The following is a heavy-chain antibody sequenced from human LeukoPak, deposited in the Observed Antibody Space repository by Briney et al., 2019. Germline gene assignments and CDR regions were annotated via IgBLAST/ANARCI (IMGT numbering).Heavy chain of an antibody. CDR1: GGSISSYY. J-gene: IGHJ4*02. V-gene: IGHV4-4*07. CDR2: IYTSGST. CDR3: ATGHVAVASPYYFDC. Sequence: SETLSLTCTVSGGSISSYYWSWIRQPAGKGLEWIGRIYTSGSTNYNPSLKSRVTMSVDTSKNQFSLKLSSVTAADTAVYYCATGHVAVASPYYFDCWGQGTLVTVSS. D-gene: IGHD6-19*01.